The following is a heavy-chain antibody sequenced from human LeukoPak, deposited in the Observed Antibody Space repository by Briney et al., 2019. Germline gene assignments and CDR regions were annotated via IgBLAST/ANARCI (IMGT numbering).Heavy chain of an antibody. Sequence: GGSLRLSCAASGFTFSSYWMSWVRQAPGKGLVWVSRINSDGINTSYADSVKGRFTISRDNAKNTLYLQMNSLRAEDTAVYYCAKIGAGQHGYYYYMDVWGKGTTVTVSS. V-gene: IGHV3-74*01. J-gene: IGHJ6*03. CDR1: GFTFSSYW. CDR2: INSDGINT. CDR3: AKIGAGQHGYYYYMDV. D-gene: IGHD1-26*01.